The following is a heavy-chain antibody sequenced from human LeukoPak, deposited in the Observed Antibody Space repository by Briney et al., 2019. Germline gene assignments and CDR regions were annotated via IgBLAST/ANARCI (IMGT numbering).Heavy chain of an antibody. D-gene: IGHD3-3*01. Sequence: SETLSLTCTVSGGSISSYYWSWIRQPAGKGLEWIGRIYTSGSTNYNPSLKSRVTMSVDTSKNQFSLKLSSATAADTAVYYCARDNTRPVQYYDFWSGYPLQDYYYMDVWGKGTTVTVSS. J-gene: IGHJ6*03. CDR2: IYTSGST. CDR1: GGSISSYY. V-gene: IGHV4-4*07. CDR3: ARDNTRPVQYYDFWSGYPLQDYYYMDV.